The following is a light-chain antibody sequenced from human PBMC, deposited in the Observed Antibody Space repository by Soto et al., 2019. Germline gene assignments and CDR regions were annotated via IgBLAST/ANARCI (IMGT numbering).Light chain of an antibody. CDR1: QSIRPW. Sequence: DIQMTQSPSTLSASVGDSVTITCRASQSIRPWLAWYQQKPGKAPTLLIYKASSLEGGVPSRFSGSGSGTDFNITISSLQPDDFATYYCQQYNTSPLTFGGGTTVEIK. CDR3: QQYNTSPLT. J-gene: IGKJ4*01. CDR2: KAS. V-gene: IGKV1-5*03.